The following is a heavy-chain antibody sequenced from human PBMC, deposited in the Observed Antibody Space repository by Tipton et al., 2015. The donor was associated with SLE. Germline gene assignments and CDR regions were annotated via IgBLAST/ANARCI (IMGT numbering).Heavy chain of an antibody. Sequence: SLRLSCAASGFTFSNYWMHWVRQAPGKGLVWVSRISSDGSSTTYADSVKGRFTISRDNAKNTLYLQMKSLRVDDTAVYYCVREVHFVPGARGYYGMDVWGQGTTVTVSS. J-gene: IGHJ6*02. CDR2: ISSDGSST. V-gene: IGHV3-74*01. D-gene: IGHD2-2*01. CDR1: GFTFSNYW. CDR3: VREVHFVPGARGYYGMDV.